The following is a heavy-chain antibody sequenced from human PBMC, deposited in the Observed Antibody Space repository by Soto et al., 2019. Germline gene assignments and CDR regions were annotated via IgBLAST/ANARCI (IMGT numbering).Heavy chain of an antibody. CDR1: GGSFSGYY. Sequence: QVQLQQWGAGLLKPSETLSLTCAVYGGSFSGYYWSWIRQPPGKGLEWIGEINHSGSTNYNPSLRSRVTISVDTSKNQFSLKLSSVTAADTAVYYCARGGVLNYWGQGTLVTVSS. J-gene: IGHJ4*02. D-gene: IGHD2-8*02. CDR3: ARGGVLNY. V-gene: IGHV4-34*01. CDR2: INHSGST.